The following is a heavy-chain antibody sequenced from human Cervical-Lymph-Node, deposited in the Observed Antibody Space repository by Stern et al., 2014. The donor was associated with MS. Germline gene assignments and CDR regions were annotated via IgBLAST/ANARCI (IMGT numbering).Heavy chain of an antibody. CDR2: ISYDGSKK. CDR3: AREDYRNYSPHIDY. V-gene: IGHV3-30-3*01. Sequence: VQLVESGGGVVRPGRSLRLSCAASGFSFTGHTMHWVRQAPGKGLAWVTSISYDGSKKQYAGSVKGRFTISRDTSKNTLYLQMNSLRVEDTALYYCAREDYRNYSPHIDYWGQGTLVTVSS. CDR1: GFSFTGHT. J-gene: IGHJ4*02. D-gene: IGHD4-11*01.